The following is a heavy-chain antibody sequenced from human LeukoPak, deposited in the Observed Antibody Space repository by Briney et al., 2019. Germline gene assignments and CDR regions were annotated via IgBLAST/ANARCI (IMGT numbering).Heavy chain of an antibody. J-gene: IGHJ4*02. CDR3: ARDTCSGGSCYVDN. CDR1: GFTFSDFY. V-gene: IGHV3-11*04. D-gene: IGHD2-15*01. Sequence: GGSLRLSCAASGFTFSDFYMSWIRQAPGKGLEWVSYISTSGGITYYADSAKGRFTISRDNAKNSMYLQMNSLRAEDTGIYYCARDTCSGGSCYVDNWGQGTLVTVSS. CDR2: ISTSGGIT.